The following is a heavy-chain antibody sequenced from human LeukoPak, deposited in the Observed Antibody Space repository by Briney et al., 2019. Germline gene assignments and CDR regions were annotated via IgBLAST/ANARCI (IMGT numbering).Heavy chain of an antibody. Sequence: GGSLRLSCAASGFPHEEYAMHWVRHAPGEGVEWVSGLCWNSGSIGYADSVKGRYNISRDNAKNSLYLQMNSLRAEDTALYYGAKEGGYYDDSSGYYYDYWGQGTLVTVSS. D-gene: IGHD3-22*01. J-gene: IGHJ4*02. CDR3: AKEGGYYDDSSGYYYDY. V-gene: IGHV3-9*01. CDR1: GFPHEEYA. CDR2: LCWNSGSI.